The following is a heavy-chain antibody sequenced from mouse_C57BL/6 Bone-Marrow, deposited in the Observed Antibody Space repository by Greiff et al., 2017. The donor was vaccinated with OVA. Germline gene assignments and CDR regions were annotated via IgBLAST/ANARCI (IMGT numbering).Heavy chain of an antibody. J-gene: IGHJ2*01. CDR2: IYPGSGST. V-gene: IGHV1-55*01. CDR3: ARRPRYGYYFDY. CDR1: GYTFTSYW. D-gene: IGHD1-1*01. Sequence: QVQLKQPGAELVKPGASVKMSCKASGYTFTSYWITWVKQRPGQGLEWIGDIYPGSGSTNYNEKFKSKATLTVDTSSSTAYMQLSSLTSEDSAVYYCARRPRYGYYFDYWGQGTTLTVSS.